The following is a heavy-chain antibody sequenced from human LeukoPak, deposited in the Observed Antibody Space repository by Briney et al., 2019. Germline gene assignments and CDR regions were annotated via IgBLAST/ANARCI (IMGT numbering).Heavy chain of an antibody. V-gene: IGHV1-18*01. CDR3: ARDILGRSNGGSNYFGMEV. D-gene: IGHD2-15*01. CDR2: ISTYNGNT. Sequence: ASVKVSCKASGYTFTSYGISWVRQAPGQGFEWMGWISTYNGNTNYAQKLQGRVTMTTDTSTSTAYMELRSLRSDDTAVYYCARDILGRSNGGSNYFGMEVWGQGTTVTVSS. CDR1: GYTFTSYG. J-gene: IGHJ6*02.